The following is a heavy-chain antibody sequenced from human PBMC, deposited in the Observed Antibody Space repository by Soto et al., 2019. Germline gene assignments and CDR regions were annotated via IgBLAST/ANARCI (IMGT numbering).Heavy chain of an antibody. CDR2: MNPIFGTA. J-gene: IGHJ4*02. V-gene: IGHV1-69*13. CDR3: ARGSDYYDSSGSLGY. D-gene: IGHD3-22*01. Sequence: SVKVSCKASGYTFTSYDINWVRQATGQGFEYLEWMNPIFGTANYAQKFQGRVTITADESTSTAYMELSSLRSEDTAVYYCARGSDYYDSSGSLGYWGQGTLVTVSS. CDR1: GYTFTSYD.